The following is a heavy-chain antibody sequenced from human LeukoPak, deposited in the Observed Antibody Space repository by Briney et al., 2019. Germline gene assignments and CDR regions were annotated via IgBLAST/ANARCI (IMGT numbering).Heavy chain of an antibody. V-gene: IGHV4-38-2*02. CDR3: ARDRNVDPDNWFDP. CDR1: GSSMSSDYY. Sequence: SETLSLTCTVSGSSMSSDYYWGWIRPPPGKGLEWIGEINHSGSTNYNPSLKSRVTISVDTSKNQFSLKLSSVTAADTAVYYCARDRNVDPDNWFDPWGQGTLVTVSS. D-gene: IGHD5-12*01. CDR2: INHSGST. J-gene: IGHJ5*02.